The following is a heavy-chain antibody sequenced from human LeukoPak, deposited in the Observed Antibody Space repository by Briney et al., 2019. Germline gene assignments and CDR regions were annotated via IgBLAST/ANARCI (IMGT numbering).Heavy chain of an antibody. D-gene: IGHD6-13*01. CDR3: ARDLAAAGTGSDY. V-gene: IGHV4-30-2*01. Sequence: PSQTLSLTCTVSGGSISSGGYYWSWIRQPPGKGLEWIGYIYHSGSTYYNPSLESRVTISVDRSKNQFSLKLSSVTAADTAVYYCARDLAAAGTGSDYWGQGTLVTVSS. CDR2: IYHSGST. J-gene: IGHJ4*02. CDR1: GGSISSGGYY.